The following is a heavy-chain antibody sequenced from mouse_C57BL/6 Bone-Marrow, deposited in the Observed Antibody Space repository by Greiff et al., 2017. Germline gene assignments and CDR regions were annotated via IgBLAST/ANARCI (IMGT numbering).Heavy chain of an antibody. J-gene: IGHJ1*03. CDR1: GFTFSSYA. D-gene: IGHD1-1*01. CDR2: ISSGGDYI. Sequence: EVHLVESGEGLVKPGGSLKLSCAASGFTFSSYAMSWVRQTPEKRLEWVAYISSGGDYIYYADTVKGRFTISRDNARNTLYLKMSSLKSEVTAMYYCTRDGCSPWYFDVWGTGTTVTVS. CDR3: TRDGCSPWYFDV. V-gene: IGHV5-9-1*02.